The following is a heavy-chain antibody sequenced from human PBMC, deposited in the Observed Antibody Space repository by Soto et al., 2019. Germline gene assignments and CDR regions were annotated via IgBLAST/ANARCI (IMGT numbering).Heavy chain of an antibody. D-gene: IGHD2-8*02. CDR3: AREIPGTAPDH. V-gene: IGHV3-30-3*01. Sequence: LRLSCAASGFPFMDYLIHWVRQAPGKGLDWVGTSTHYGDSVKGRFTISRDNSKNMLYLQMTSLRSDDTAIYYCAREIPGTAPDHWGRGVMVTVYS. CDR1: GFPFMDYL. J-gene: IGHJ4*02. CDR2: GTST.